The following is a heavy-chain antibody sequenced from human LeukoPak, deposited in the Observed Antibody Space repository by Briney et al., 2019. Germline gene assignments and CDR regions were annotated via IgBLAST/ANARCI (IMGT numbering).Heavy chain of an antibody. CDR2: IIPIFGTA. J-gene: IGHJ4*02. CDR3: ARRRDGYNYEFDY. CDR1: GGTFSSYA. V-gene: IGHV1-69*06. D-gene: IGHD5-24*01. Sequence: VASVKVSCKASGGTFSSYAISWVRQAPGQGLEWMGRIIPIFGTANYAQKFQGRVTITADKSTSTAYMELSSLRSEDTAVYYCARRRDGYNYEFDYWGQGTPVTVSS.